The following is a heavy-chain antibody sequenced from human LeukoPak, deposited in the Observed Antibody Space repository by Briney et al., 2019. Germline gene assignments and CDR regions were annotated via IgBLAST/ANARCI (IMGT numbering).Heavy chain of an antibody. CDR2: ISNNGGYT. CDR3: AKDMRFDWTPYYFDY. V-gene: IGHV3-23*01. Sequence: GGSLRLSCAASGFTFSSSAMSWVRQAPGKGLEWVSAISNNGGYTYYADSVKGRFTISRDNSKNTLYLQMNSLRAEDTAVYYCAKDMRFDWTPYYFDYWGQGTLVTVSS. J-gene: IGHJ4*02. CDR1: GFTFSSSA. D-gene: IGHD3-9*01.